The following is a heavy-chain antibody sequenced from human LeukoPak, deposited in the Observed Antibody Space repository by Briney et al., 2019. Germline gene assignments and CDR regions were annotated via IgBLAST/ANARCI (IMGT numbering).Heavy chain of an antibody. CDR1: GFRFDDYA. D-gene: IGHD3-10*01. Sequence: GGSLRLSCATSGFRFDDYAMHWVRQAPGKGLEWVSGISWNSGSKVYADSVKGRLTISRDNAKNSLYLQMNSLRAEDTALYYCAKDMRGSGNFDYWGQGTLVTVSS. J-gene: IGHJ4*02. CDR2: ISWNSGSK. CDR3: AKDMRGSGNFDY. V-gene: IGHV3-9*01.